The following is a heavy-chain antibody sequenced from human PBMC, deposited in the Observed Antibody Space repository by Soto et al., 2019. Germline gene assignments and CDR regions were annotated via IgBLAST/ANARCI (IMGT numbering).Heavy chain of an antibody. J-gene: IGHJ3*01. V-gene: IGHV1-69*06. Sequence: LVKLCFKRSGDTLRSYAGIWVRQDPGQGLEWKGGIIPIFGTANYAQKFQGRVTITADKSTSTAYMELSSLRSEDTAVYYCARPHQDYYESSGYHDALDFWGQGRMVTVS. CDR2: IIPIFGTA. CDR1: GDTLRSYA. CDR3: ARPHQDYYESSGYHDALDF. D-gene: IGHD3-22*01.